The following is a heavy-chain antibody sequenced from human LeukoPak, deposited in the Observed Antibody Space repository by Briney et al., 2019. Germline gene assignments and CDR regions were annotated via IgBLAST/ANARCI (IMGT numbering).Heavy chain of an antibody. J-gene: IGHJ4*02. CDR3: AKDLNFDY. CDR2: ISSSSSTI. V-gene: IGHV3-48*04. CDR1: GFTFSSYS. Sequence: GGSLRLSCAASGFTFSSYSMNWVRQAPGKGLEWVSYISSSSSTIYYADSVKGRFTISRDNAKNSLYLQMNSLRAEDTAVYYCAKDLNFDYWGQGTLVTVSS.